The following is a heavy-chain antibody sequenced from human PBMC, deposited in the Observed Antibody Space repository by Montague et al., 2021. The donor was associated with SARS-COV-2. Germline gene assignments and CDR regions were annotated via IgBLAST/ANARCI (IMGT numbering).Heavy chain of an antibody. Sequence: SETLSLTCAVSGGSISSSNWWSWVRQPPGKGLEWFGEIYHSGSTNYNPPLKGRVTISVDESKNQFSLKLRSVTAADTAVYYCASRGAGWFGSNPERFDYWGQGTLVTVSS. V-gene: IGHV4-4*02. CDR1: GGSISSSNW. J-gene: IGHJ4*02. D-gene: IGHD3-10*01. CDR3: ASRGAGWFGSNPERFDY. CDR2: IYHSGST.